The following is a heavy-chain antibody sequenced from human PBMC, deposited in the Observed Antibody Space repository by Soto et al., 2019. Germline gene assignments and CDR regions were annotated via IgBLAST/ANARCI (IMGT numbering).Heavy chain of an antibody. CDR2: ISYDGSNK. J-gene: IGHJ6*02. CDR1: GFTFSSYA. D-gene: IGHD2-15*01. CDR3: ARMGLLHGMDV. Sequence: GGSLRLSCAASGFTFSSYAMHWVRQAPGKGLEWVAIISYDGSNKYYADSVKGRFTISRDISKNTLYLQMNSLRAEDTAVYYCARMGLLHGMDVWGQGTTVTVSS. V-gene: IGHV3-30-3*01.